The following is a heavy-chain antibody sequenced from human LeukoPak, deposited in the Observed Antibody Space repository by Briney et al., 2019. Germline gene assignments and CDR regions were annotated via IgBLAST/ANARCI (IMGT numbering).Heavy chain of an antibody. Sequence: GGSLRLSCAASGFTFSSYSMNWVRQAPGKGLEWVSAISGSGGSTYYADSVKGRFTISRDNSKNTLYLQMNSLRAEDTAVYYCANQMGDSGSYYFDYWGQGTLVTVSS. CDR1: GFTFSSYS. V-gene: IGHV3-23*01. CDR2: ISGSGGST. CDR3: ANQMGDSGSYYFDY. D-gene: IGHD1-26*01. J-gene: IGHJ4*02.